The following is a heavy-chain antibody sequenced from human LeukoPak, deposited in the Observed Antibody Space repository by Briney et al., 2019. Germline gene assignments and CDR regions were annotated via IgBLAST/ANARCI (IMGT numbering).Heavy chain of an antibody. D-gene: IGHD5-24*01. J-gene: IGHJ4*02. CDR2: MNPNSGNT. CDR1: GYTFTSYD. CDR3: ARGRKMATTLKTYYFDY. V-gene: IGHV1-8*03. Sequence: ASVKVSCKASGYTFTSYDINWVRQATGQGLEWMGWMNPNSGNTGYAQKFQGRVTITRNTSISTAYMELSSLRSEDTAVYYRARGRKMATTLKTYYFDYWGQGTLVTVSS.